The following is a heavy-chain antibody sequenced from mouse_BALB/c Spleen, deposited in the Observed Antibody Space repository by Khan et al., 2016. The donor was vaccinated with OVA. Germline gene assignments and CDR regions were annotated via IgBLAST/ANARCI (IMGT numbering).Heavy chain of an antibody. CDR3: ASYVTITTVVATDFDY. CDR1: GYSITSDYA. CDR2: ISYSGRT. Sequence: EVQLQESGPGLVKPSQSLSLTCTVTGYSITSDYAWNWIRQFPGNKLEWMGYISYSGRTSYNPSLKSRISITRDTSKNQFFLQLNSVTTEDAATYYCASYVTITTVVATDFDYWGQGTTLTVSS. J-gene: IGHJ2*01. V-gene: IGHV3-2*02. D-gene: IGHD1-1*01.